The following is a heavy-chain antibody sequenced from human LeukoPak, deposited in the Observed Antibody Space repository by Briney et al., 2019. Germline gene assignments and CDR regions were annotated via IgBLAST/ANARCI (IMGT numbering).Heavy chain of an antibody. CDR2: IYTRGTT. Sequence: SETLSLTCTVSGGSIRSGSYYWSWIRQPAGKGLEGIGHIYTRGTTNYNPSVKSRVTVSLDTSKNQISLKLSSVTAADPAIYYCARVYTVMGATTVDHYHYYMDVWGKGTTVTVSS. V-gene: IGHV4-61*09. CDR1: GGSIRSGSYY. J-gene: IGHJ6*03. CDR3: ARVYTVMGATTVDHYHYYMDV. D-gene: IGHD5-18*01.